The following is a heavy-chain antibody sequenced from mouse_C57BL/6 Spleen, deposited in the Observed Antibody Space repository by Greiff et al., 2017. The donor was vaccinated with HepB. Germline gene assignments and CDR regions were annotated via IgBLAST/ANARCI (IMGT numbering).Heavy chain of an antibody. V-gene: IGHV1-22*01. CDR1: GYTFTDYN. Sequence: VQLQQSGPELVKPGASVKMSCKASGYTFTDYNMHWVKQRHGKSLEWIGYINPNNGGTSYNQKFKGKATLTVNKSSSTAYMELRSLTSEDSAVYYCAREEGGAYDGYPIDYWGQGTTLTVSS. D-gene: IGHD2-3*01. CDR3: AREEGGAYDGYPIDY. CDR2: INPNNGGT. J-gene: IGHJ2*01.